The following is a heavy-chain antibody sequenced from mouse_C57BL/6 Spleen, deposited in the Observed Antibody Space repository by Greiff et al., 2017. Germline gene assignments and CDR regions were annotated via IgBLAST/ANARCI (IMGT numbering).Heavy chain of an antibody. Sequence: VQLQQPGAELVKPGASVKMSCKASGYTFTSYWITWVKPRPGQGLEWIGDIYPGSGSTTYNEKFKIHDTLTVDPSSSTAYMQLSSLTSDDSAVYYCARGTAQATDAMDYWGQGTSVTVAS. V-gene: IGHV1-55*01. CDR2: IYPGSGST. CDR1: GYTFTSYW. D-gene: IGHD3-2*02. J-gene: IGHJ4*01. CDR3: ARGTAQATDAMDY.